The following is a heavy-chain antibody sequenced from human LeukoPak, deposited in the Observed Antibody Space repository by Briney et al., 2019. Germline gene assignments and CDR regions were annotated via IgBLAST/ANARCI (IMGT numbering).Heavy chain of an antibody. J-gene: IGHJ4*02. CDR1: GFTFSSYA. CDR3: ARGGDIVVVPAAIVLDY. V-gene: IGHV3-30*04. Sequence: GRSLRLSCAASGFTFSSYAMHWVRQAPGKGLEWVAVISYDGSNKYYADSVKGRFTISRDKSKNTLYLQMNSLRAEDTAVYYCARGGDIVVVPAAIVLDYWGQGTLVTVSS. CDR2: ISYDGSNK. D-gene: IGHD2-2*01.